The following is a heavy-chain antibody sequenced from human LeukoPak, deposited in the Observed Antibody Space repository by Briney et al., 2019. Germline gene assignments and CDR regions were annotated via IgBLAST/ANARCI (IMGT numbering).Heavy chain of an antibody. J-gene: IGHJ4*02. CDR3: ATLWSSSWYPY. Sequence: ASVKVSCKASGYTFTSYDINWVRQATGQGLEWMGWMNPNSGNTGYAQKFQGRLTMTRNTSISTAYMELSSLRSGGTVVYYCATLWSSSWYPYWGQGTLVTGSS. V-gene: IGHV1-8*01. CDR1: GYTFTSYD. CDR2: MNPNSGNT. D-gene: IGHD6-13*01.